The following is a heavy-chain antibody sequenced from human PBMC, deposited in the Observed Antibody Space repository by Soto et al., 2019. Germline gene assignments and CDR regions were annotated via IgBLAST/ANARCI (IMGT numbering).Heavy chain of an antibody. J-gene: IGHJ4*02. Sequence: QLVESGGGVVQPERSLRLSCTASNFVFSVYSLHWVRQAPGKGLEWVALISYDGGNKYYADSVKGRFTISRDNSKNTLYLQMNSLRREDTAVYDCARDKDQYDFWGGTLDSWGQGTLVTVS. CDR1: NFVFSVYS. V-gene: IGHV3-30-3*01. D-gene: IGHD3-3*01. CDR2: ISYDGGNK. CDR3: ARDKDQYDFWGGTLDS.